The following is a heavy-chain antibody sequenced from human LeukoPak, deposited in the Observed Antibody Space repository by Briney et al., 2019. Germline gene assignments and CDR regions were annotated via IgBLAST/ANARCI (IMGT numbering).Heavy chain of an antibody. Sequence: PSETLSLTCTVSGGSITNYYWSWIRQPPGKGLEWIGYIYYSGSTNYNPSLKSRVTISVDTSNNQFSLRLSSVTAADTAVYYCARDPFGSNAFDIWGQGTVVAVSS. CDR2: IYYSGST. J-gene: IGHJ3*02. V-gene: IGHV4-59*01. CDR3: ARDPFGSNAFDI. CDR1: GGSITNYY. D-gene: IGHD3-10*01.